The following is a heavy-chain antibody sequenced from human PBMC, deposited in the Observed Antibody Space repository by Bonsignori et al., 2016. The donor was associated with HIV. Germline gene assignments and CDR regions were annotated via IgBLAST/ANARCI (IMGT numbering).Heavy chain of an antibody. D-gene: IGHD6-19*01. J-gene: IGHJ3*02. Sequence: WIRQPPGKGLEWVSSVSNSGGRTYYADSVKGRFTISRDNSKNTLYVQMNSLRAEDTAVYYCAKAVDRIAVAGNAFDIWGQGTMVTVSS. V-gene: IGHV3-23*01. CDR3: AKAVDRIAVAGNAFDI. CDR2: VSNSGGRT.